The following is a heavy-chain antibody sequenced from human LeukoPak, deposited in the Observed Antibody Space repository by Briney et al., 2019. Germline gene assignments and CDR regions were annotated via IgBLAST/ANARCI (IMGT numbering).Heavy chain of an antibody. CDR1: GYTFTSCG. D-gene: IGHD3-10*01. J-gene: IGHJ5*02. CDR2: ISAYNGNT. CDR3: ARVGVTMVRGVNWFDP. Sequence: ASVKVSCKASGYTFTSCGISWVRQAPGQGLEWMGWISAYNGNTNYAQKLQGRVTMTTDTSTSTAYMELRSLRSDDTAVYYCARVGVTMVRGVNWFDPWGQGTLVTVSS. V-gene: IGHV1-18*01.